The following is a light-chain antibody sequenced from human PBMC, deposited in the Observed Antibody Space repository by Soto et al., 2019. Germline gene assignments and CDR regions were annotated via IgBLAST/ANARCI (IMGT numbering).Light chain of an antibody. Sequence: QSALTQPASVSGSPGQSITISCTGTSSDGGGYNYVSWYQQHPGKAPKVMIYEVSNRPSGVSHRFSGSKSGNTASLTISGRQAEDEADYYCSSYTSSSTVLFGGGTKLTVL. CDR2: EVS. J-gene: IGLJ3*02. CDR1: SSDGGGYNY. CDR3: SSYTSSSTVL. V-gene: IGLV2-14*01.